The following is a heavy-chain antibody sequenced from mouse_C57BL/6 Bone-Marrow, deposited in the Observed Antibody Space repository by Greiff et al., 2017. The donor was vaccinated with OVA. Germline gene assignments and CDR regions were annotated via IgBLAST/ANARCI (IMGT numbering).Heavy chain of an antibody. V-gene: IGHV5-6*01. CDR3: ARHSGGEGYFDY. Sequence: EVQVVESGGDLVKPGGSLKLSCAASGFTFSSYGMSWVRQTPDKRLEWVATISSGGSYTYYPDSVKGRFTISRDNAKNTLYLQMSSLKSEDTAMYYCARHSGGEGYFDYWGQGTTLTVSS. J-gene: IGHJ2*01. CDR2: ISSGGSYT. CDR1: GFTFSSYG. D-gene: IGHD2-13*01.